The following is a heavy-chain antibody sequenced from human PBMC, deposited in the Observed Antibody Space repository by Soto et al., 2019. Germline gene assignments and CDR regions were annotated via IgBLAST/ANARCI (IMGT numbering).Heavy chain of an antibody. D-gene: IGHD5-12*01. V-gene: IGHV3-33*01. CDR3: ARADLRGYSGYDTNFVY. CDR2: IWYDGSNK. J-gene: IGHJ4*02. Sequence: GSLRLSCAASGFTFSSYGMHWVRQAPGKGLEWVAVIWYDGSNKYYADSVKGRFTISRDNSKNTLYLQMNSLRAEDTAVYYCARADLRGYSGYDTNFVYWGQGTLVTVSS. CDR1: GFTFSSYG.